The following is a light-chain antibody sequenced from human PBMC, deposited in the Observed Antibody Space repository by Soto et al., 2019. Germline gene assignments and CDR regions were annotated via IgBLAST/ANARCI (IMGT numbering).Light chain of an antibody. V-gene: IGKV1-12*02. CDR1: QGIGNW. J-gene: IGKJ4*01. Sequence: DIPMTQSPSSVSASIGDRVTITCRASQGIGNWLAWYQQKPGKAPMVLISAASTLQSGVPTRFSGSGSGTDFTLTISSLQPEDFASYYCQQTMSFPFSFGGGTKVEIK. CDR2: AAS. CDR3: QQTMSFPFS.